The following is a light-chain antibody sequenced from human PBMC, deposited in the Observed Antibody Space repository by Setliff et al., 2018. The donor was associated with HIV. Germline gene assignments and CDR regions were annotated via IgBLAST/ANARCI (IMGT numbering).Light chain of an antibody. CDR3: HQYGASPYT. V-gene: IGKV3D-20*01. J-gene: IGKJ2*01. CDR1: QSVNNNR. Sequence: PGERVDLSCRASQSVNNNRLAWYQQRPGLAPRLLIYDASTTATGIPDKFSGTGSATDFTLTISRLEPEDFAVYFCHQYGASPYTFGQGTKVDIK. CDR2: DAS.